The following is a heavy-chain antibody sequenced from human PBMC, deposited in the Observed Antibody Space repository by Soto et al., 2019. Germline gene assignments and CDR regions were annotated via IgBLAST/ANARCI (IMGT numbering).Heavy chain of an antibody. V-gene: IGHV4-39*01. Sequence: SETLSLTCTVSGGSISSSSYYWGWIRQPPGKGLEWIGSIYYSGSTYYNPSLKSRVTISVDTSKNQFSLKLSSVTAADTAVYYCATRHSGVRGVMETPYYYYYGMDVWGQGTTVTVSS. CDR2: IYYSGST. J-gene: IGHJ6*02. CDR1: GGSISSSSYY. D-gene: IGHD3-10*01. CDR3: ATRHSGVRGVMETPYYYYYGMDV.